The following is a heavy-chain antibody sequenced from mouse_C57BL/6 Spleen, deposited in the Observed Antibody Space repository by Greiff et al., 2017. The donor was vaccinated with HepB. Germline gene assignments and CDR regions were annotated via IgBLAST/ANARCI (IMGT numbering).Heavy chain of an antibody. CDR1: GYTFTSYT. J-gene: IGHJ2*01. D-gene: IGHD1-3*01. CDR3: SRSPKLVYFDY. Sequence: VQLQQSGAELARPGASVKMSCKASGYTFTSYTMHWVKQRPGQGLEWIGYINPSSGYTKYNQKFKDKATLTADKSSSTAYMQLSSLTSEDSAVYYCSRSPKLVYFDYWGQGTTLTASA. CDR2: INPSSGYT. V-gene: IGHV1-4*01.